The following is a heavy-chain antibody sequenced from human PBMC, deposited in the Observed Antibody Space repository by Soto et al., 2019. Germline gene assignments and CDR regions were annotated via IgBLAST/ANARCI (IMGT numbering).Heavy chain of an antibody. CDR1: GFTFSSYW. Sequence: GGSLRLSCAASGFTFSSYWMSWVRQAPGKGLEWVANIKQDGSEKYYVDSVKGRFTISRDNAKNSLFLQMNSLIAEDTAVYYCASHPYSSSWYSWGQGTLVTVSS. D-gene: IGHD6-13*01. J-gene: IGHJ4*02. CDR2: IKQDGSEK. V-gene: IGHV3-7*02. CDR3: ASHPYSSSWYS.